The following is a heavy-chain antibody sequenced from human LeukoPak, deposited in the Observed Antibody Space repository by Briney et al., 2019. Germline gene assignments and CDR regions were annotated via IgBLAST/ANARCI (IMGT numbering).Heavy chain of an antibody. Sequence: GGSLRLSCAASGFTFSSYSMNWVRQAPGKGLEWVSSISSSSSYIYYADSVKGRFTISRDNAKNSLYLQMNSLRAEDTAVYYCARGGYCSSTSCYDVDYWGQGTLVTVSS. CDR3: ARGGYCSSTSCYDVDY. CDR2: ISSSSSYI. J-gene: IGHJ4*02. D-gene: IGHD2-2*01. V-gene: IGHV3-21*01. CDR1: GFTFSSYS.